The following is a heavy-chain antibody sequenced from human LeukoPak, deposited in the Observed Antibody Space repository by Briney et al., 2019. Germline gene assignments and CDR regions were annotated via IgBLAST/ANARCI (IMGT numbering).Heavy chain of an antibody. CDR3: ARDKIVGATIFDY. CDR2: IRYDGSNK. J-gene: IGHJ4*02. CDR1: GFTFSSYG. Sequence: HSGGSLRLSCAGSGFTFSSYGMHWVRQAPGKGLEWVAFIRYDGSNKYYADSVKGRFTISRDNSKNTLYLQMNSLRAEDTAVYYCARDKIVGATIFDYWGQGTLVTVSS. D-gene: IGHD1-26*01. V-gene: IGHV3-30*02.